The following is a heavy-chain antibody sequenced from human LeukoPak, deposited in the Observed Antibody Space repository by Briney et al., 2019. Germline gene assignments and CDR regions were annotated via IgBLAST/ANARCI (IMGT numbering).Heavy chain of an antibody. CDR3: ARVEEGYGSGRRENYYYYYMDV. D-gene: IGHD3-10*01. CDR2: IYYSGST. V-gene: IGHV4-39*07. CDR1: GGSISSSSYY. Sequence: SETLSLTCTVSGGSISSSSYYWGWIRQPPGKGLEWIGSIYYSGSTNYNPSLKSRVTISVDTSKNQFSLKLSSVTAADTALYYCARVEEGYGSGRRENYYYYYMDVWGKGTTVTISS. J-gene: IGHJ6*03.